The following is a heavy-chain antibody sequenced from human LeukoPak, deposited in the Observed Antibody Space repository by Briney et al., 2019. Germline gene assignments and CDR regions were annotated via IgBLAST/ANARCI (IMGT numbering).Heavy chain of an antibody. V-gene: IGHV1-2*02. CDR3: AREATASDY. J-gene: IGHJ4*02. CDR2: INPNSGGT. D-gene: IGHD5-18*01. Sequence: ASVKVSCKASGYTFTSYGISWVRQAPGQGLEWMGWINPNSGGTNYAQKFQGRVTMTRDTSISTAYMELSRLRSDDTAVYYCAREATASDYWGQGTLVTVSS. CDR1: GYTFTSYG.